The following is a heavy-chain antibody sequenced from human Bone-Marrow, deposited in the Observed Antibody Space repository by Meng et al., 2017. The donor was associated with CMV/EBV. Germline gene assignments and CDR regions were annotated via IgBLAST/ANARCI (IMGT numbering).Heavy chain of an antibody. J-gene: IGHJ4*02. Sequence: GESLKISCAASGFTLSDHYVDWVRQAPGKGLEWVGRTRDKANTYTTEYAASVKGRFTISRDDSKNSLYLQMNSLKTEDTAVYYCARDIIAKVLRYFDWPTPFDYWGQGTLVTVSS. D-gene: IGHD3-9*01. CDR3: ARDIIAKVLRYFDWPTPFDY. CDR2: TRDKANTYTT. V-gene: IGHV3-72*01. CDR1: GFTLSDHY.